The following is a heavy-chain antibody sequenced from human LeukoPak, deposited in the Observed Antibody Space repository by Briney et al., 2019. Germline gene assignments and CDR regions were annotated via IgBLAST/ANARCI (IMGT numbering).Heavy chain of an antibody. D-gene: IGHD4-17*01. Sequence: GESLKISCKGFGYSFTSYWIGWVRQIPGKGLEWMGIIYPRDSDTRYSPSFEGQVTISADKSISTAYLQWSSLKASDTAMYYCAKIDYGDYGFDYWGQGTLVTISS. CDR3: AKIDYGDYGFDY. CDR1: GYSFTSYW. J-gene: IGHJ4*02. CDR2: IYPRDSDT. V-gene: IGHV5-51*01.